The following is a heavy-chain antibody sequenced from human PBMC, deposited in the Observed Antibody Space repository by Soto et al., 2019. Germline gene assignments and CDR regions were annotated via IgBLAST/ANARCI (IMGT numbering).Heavy chain of an antibody. J-gene: IGHJ4*02. CDR2: ITGDGSNT. CDR3: TRYPTFDY. CDR1: GFTFSSYL. V-gene: IGHV3-74*01. Sequence: EVQLVESGGDLVQPGGSLRLSCAASGFTFSSYLMHWVRQTPGKGLVWVSRITGDGSNTNYDDSVKGRFTISRDNAKNTLYLPMNNLRAEDTAVYFCTRYPTFDYWGQGTLVTVSS.